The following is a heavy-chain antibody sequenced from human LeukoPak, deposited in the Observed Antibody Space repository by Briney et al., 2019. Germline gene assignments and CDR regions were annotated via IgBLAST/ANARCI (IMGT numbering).Heavy chain of an antibody. Sequence: ASVKVSCKASGYTFSIFGITWVRQAPGQGLEWMGWISAHNGNRNYAQKLQGRVTMTTDTSTSTAYMELRSLTSDDTAVYYCARVGATVPRFADYWGQGTLVTVSS. D-gene: IGHD1-26*01. CDR1: GYTFSIFG. CDR2: ISAHNGNR. CDR3: ARVGATVPRFADY. V-gene: IGHV1-18*01. J-gene: IGHJ4*02.